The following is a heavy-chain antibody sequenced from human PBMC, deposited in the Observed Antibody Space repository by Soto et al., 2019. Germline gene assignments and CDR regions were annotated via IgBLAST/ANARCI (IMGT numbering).Heavy chain of an antibody. D-gene: IGHD7-27*01. CDR1: VYSFITYW. J-gene: IGHJ6*02. Sequence: GESLKISCKGSVYSFITYWIVWVRQMPGQGLEWMGTIHPVDSQTKYSPSFQGQVTISADKSISTAYLQWSSLKASDTAIYYCARQSGARGNYFYGMYVWGQGTTVTVSS. CDR2: IHPVDSQT. CDR3: ARQSGARGNYFYGMYV. V-gene: IGHV5-51*01.